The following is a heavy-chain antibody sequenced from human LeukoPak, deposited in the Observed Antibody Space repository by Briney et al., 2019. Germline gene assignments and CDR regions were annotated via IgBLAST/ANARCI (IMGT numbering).Heavy chain of an antibody. CDR3: ARAPGAGTYLDY. Sequence: ASVKVSCKASGYTFTGYYLHWVRQAPGQGLEWMGWISPNSGETNSAQKFQGRVTMIRDTSISTAYMELSRLTSDDTAVYYCARAPGAGTYLDYWGQGTLVTVSP. J-gene: IGHJ4*02. D-gene: IGHD1-26*01. CDR2: ISPNSGET. CDR1: GYTFTGYY. V-gene: IGHV1-2*02.